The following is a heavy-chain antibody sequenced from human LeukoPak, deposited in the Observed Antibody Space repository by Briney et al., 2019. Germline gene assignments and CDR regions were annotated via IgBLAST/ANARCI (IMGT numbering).Heavy chain of an antibody. D-gene: IGHD3-10*01. J-gene: IGHJ4*02. Sequence: SETLSLTCSVSDYSVTRGYYWGWIRQPPGKGLEWIGNTYHSGSTYYKASLKSRVTISVDTSKNQFSLKLSSVTAADTAVYYCARGGSGSYDSDYWGQGTLVTVSS. CDR3: ARGGSGSYDSDY. CDR1: DYSVTRGYY. CDR2: TYHSGST. V-gene: IGHV4-38-2*02.